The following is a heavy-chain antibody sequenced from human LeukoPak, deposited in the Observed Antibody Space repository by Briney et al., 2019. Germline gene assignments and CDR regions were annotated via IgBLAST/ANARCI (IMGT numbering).Heavy chain of an antibody. CDR1: GYTFTSYY. J-gene: IGHJ5*02. CDR3: ARSGAADIVVVPAAIPSDWFDP. V-gene: IGHV1-46*01. CDR2: INPSGGST. Sequence: ASVTVSCTASGYTFTSYYMHWVRQAPGQGLEWMGTINPSGGSTSYAQKFQGRVTMTRDMSTSTVYMELSSLRSEDTAVYYCARSGAADIVVVPAAIPSDWFDPWGQGTLVTVSS. D-gene: IGHD2-2*01.